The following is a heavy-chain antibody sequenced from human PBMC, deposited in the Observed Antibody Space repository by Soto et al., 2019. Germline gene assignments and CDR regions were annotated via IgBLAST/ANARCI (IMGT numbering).Heavy chain of an antibody. CDR3: AGGGVRGVITRTRDYYGMDV. Sequence: EVQLVQSGAEVKKPGESLKISCKGSGYSFTSYWIGWVRQMPGKGLEWMGIIYPGDSDTRYSPSFQGQVTISADKSISTASLQWSSLKASDTAMYYCAGGGVRGVITRTRDYYGMDVWGQGTTVTVSS. D-gene: IGHD3-10*01. CDR2: IYPGDSDT. CDR1: GYSFTSYW. J-gene: IGHJ6*02. V-gene: IGHV5-51*01.